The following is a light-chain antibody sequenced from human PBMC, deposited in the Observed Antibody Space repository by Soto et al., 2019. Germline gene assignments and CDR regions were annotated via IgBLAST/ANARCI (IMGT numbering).Light chain of an antibody. CDR3: QQSYSTPSIT. CDR1: QTITTY. J-gene: IGKJ5*01. V-gene: IGKV1-39*01. Sequence: DIQLTQSPSSLSASVGDRVTITCRASQTITTYLSWFQQKPGKAPKLLVYAASSLQSGVPSRFSGSGSGTDFTLTISSLQPEDFATYYCQQSYSTPSITVGQGTRLEIK. CDR2: AAS.